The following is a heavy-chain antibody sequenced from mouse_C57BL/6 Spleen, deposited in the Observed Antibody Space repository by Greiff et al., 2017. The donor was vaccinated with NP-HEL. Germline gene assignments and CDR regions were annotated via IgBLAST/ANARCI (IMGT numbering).Heavy chain of an antibody. CDR2: ILPSIGRT. D-gene: IGHD1-1*01. CDR1: DSEVFPIAY. V-gene: IGHV15-2*01. Sequence: VQLQQSGSELRSPGSSVKLSCKDFDSEVFPIAYMSWVRQKPGHGFEWIGGILPSIGRTIYGEKFEDQATLDADTLSNTAYLELNSLTSEDSAIYYCARPFTTVVGYFDVWGTGTTVTVSS. CDR3: ARPFTTVVGYFDV. J-gene: IGHJ1*03.